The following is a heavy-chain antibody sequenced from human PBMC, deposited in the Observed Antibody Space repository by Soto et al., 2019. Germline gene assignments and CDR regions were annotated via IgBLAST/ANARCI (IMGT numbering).Heavy chain of an antibody. Sequence: GSLRLSCAASGFTFSSYSINWVRQAPGKGLEWVSSISSTSSPIFYADSVKGRFTISRDNAKNSLYLQMNSLRAEDTAVYYCAKAVVAATPGGYYYGMDVWGQGTTVTVSS. CDR2: ISSTSSPI. J-gene: IGHJ6*02. V-gene: IGHV3-21*01. D-gene: IGHD2-15*01. CDR3: AKAVVAATPGGYYYGMDV. CDR1: GFTFSSYS.